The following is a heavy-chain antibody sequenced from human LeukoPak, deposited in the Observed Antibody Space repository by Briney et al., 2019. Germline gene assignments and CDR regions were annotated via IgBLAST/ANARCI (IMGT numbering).Heavy chain of an antibody. CDR2: IIPIFGTA. V-gene: IGHV1-69*01. CDR1: EATFGSLP. CDR3: ARGAYSSSWYPY. Sequence: GPSVRSPCKVLEATFGSLPTTGFEQAPDQGLDGLGGIIPIFGTANYAQKFQGRVTITADESTSTAYMELSSLRSEDTAVYYCARGAYSSSWYPYWGQGTLVTVSS. J-gene: IGHJ4*02. D-gene: IGHD6-13*01.